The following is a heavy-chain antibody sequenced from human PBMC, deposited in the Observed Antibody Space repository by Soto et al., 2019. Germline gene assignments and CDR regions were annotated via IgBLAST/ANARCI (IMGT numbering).Heavy chain of an antibody. CDR1: GYTFTDYG. CDR3: ARAHPETPSDY. CDR2: ISAKNGDT. Sequence: VQLVQSGADVKKPGASVRVSCKASGYTFTDYGITWVRQAPGQGLEWMGWISAKNGDTNLAQKFRGRVTLTTDTTTGRAYMALRSLTPDYAAVYYCARAHPETPSDYWGPGTLGTVSS. V-gene: IGHV1-18*01. J-gene: IGHJ4*02.